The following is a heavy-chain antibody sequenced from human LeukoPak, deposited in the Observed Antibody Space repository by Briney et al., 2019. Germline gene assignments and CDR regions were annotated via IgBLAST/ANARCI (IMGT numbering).Heavy chain of an antibody. J-gene: IGHJ4*02. CDR1: GFIFSRHS. Sequence: PGGSLRLSCTTSGFIFSRHSMHWVRQAPGKGLEWVAVIGDEGIHKYYADSVKGRFTISRDDSKNILYLQMDGLRAEDTGVYYCARDMIMGGPPDYLDYWGQGTLVTVPS. CDR3: ARDMIMGGPPDYLDY. V-gene: IGHV3-30*04. D-gene: IGHD3-22*01. CDR2: IGDEGIHK.